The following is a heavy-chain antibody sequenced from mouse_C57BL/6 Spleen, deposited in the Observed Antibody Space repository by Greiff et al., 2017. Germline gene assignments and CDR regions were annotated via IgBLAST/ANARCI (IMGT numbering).Heavy chain of an antibody. J-gene: IGHJ3*01. CDR1: GYTFTSYW. V-gene: IGHV1-64*01. CDR2: IHPNSGST. D-gene: IGHD1-1*01. Sequence: QVQLQQPGAELVKPGASVKLSCKASGYTFTSYWMHWVKQRPGQGLEWIGMIHPNSGSTNYNEKFKSKATLTVDKSSSTAYMQLSSLTSEDSAVYYCARGDGSSYGRAWFAYWGQGTLVTVSA. CDR3: ARGDGSSYGRAWFAY.